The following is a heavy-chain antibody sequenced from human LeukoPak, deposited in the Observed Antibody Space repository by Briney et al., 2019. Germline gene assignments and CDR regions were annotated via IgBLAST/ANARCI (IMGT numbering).Heavy chain of an antibody. J-gene: IGHJ5*02. CDR1: GGSISSSNW. CDR3: ASLDAYGLSWFDP. V-gene: IGHV4-4*02. Sequence: SETLSLTCAVSGGSISSSNWWSWVRQPPGKGLEWIGEIYHSGSTNYNPSLKSRVTLSVDKSKNQFSLKLSSVTAADTAVYYCASLDAYGLSWFDPWGQGTLVTVSS. D-gene: IGHD4-17*01. CDR2: IYHSGST.